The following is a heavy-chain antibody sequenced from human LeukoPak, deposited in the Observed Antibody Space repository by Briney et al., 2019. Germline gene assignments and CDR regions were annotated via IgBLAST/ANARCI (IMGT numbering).Heavy chain of an antibody. Sequence: PGGSLRLSCAASGFTLRSYGMNWVRQAPGKGLEWISSISSSGSYIYYADSVTGRFTISKDDAKNSLFLQMNSLRAEDTAVYYCARLCYHDGGPSTGYMDVWGKGTTVTVSS. CDR1: GFTLRSYG. V-gene: IGHV3-21*01. J-gene: IGHJ6*03. CDR3: ARLCYHDGGPSTGYMDV. D-gene: IGHD2-15*01. CDR2: ISSSGSYI.